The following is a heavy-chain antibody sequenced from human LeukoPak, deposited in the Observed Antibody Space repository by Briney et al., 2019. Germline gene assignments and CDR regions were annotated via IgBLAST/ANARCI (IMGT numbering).Heavy chain of an antibody. Sequence: SETLSLTCTVSGGSISSSSYYWGWIRQPPGKGLEWIGSIYYSGSTYYNPSLKSRVTISVDTSKNQFSLKLSSVTAADTAVYYCARERTLTSFDYWGQGTLVTVSS. CDR3: ARERTLTSFDY. V-gene: IGHV4-39*07. CDR1: GGSISSSSYY. J-gene: IGHJ4*02. CDR2: IYYSGST.